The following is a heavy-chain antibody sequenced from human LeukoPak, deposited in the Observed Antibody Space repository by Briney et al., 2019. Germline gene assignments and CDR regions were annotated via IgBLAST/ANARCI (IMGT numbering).Heavy chain of an antibody. J-gene: IGHJ4*02. Sequence: GGSLRLSCAVSGITFSNYAMSWVRQTPGKGLEWVSSINIGGGSTYYTDSVKGRFTITRDDSKNTLLLQMNSLRADDTAIYYCAKDLRYFGDFWGQGTLVTVSS. D-gene: IGHD2/OR15-2a*01. V-gene: IGHV3-23*01. CDR3: AKDLRYFGDF. CDR1: GITFSNYA. CDR2: INIGGGST.